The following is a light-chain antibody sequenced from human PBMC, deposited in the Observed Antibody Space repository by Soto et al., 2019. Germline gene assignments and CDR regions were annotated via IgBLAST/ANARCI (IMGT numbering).Light chain of an antibody. CDR3: SSYTSSRGV. J-gene: IGLJ3*02. CDR2: DVS. Sequence: QSALTQPASVSGSPGQSITISCTGTSSDVGGYNYVSWYQQHPGKAPKLMIYDVSNRPSGVSNRFSGSKSGNTASLTISGLQAKDEADYYCSSYTSSRGVFGGGTKLTVL. V-gene: IGLV2-14*01. CDR1: SSDVGGYNY.